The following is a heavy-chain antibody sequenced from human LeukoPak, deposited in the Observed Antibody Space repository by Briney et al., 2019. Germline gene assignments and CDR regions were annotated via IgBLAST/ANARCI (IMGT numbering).Heavy chain of an antibody. Sequence: GASVKVSCKASGYTFTGYYMHWVRQAPGQGLEWMGWINPNSGGTNYAQKFLGRVTMTRDTSISTAYMELSRLRSDDAAVYYCARGGRQWMKNYYFDYWGQGTLVTVSS. V-gene: IGHV1-2*02. J-gene: IGHJ4*02. CDR3: ARGGRQWMKNYYFDY. D-gene: IGHD6-19*01. CDR1: GYTFTGYY. CDR2: INPNSGGT.